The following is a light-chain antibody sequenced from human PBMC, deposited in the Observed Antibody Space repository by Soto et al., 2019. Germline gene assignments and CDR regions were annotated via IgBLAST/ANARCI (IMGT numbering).Light chain of an antibody. CDR2: GAS. J-gene: IGKJ1*01. CDR1: QSLNARY. V-gene: IGKV3-20*01. CDR3: QQFHISRT. Sequence: EIVLTQSPGTLSLSPGERATLSCRASQSLNARYLAWYQVKPGQAPRLLFYGASSWATGIPDRFIGSGSGTDFTLTITGLEPEDFAVYYCQQFHISRTFGQGTKVEIK.